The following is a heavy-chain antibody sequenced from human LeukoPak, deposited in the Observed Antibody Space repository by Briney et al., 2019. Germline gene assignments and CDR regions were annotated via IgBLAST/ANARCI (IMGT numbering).Heavy chain of an antibody. Sequence: SQTLSLTCAISGDSVSSNSAAWNWIRQSPSRGLEWLGRTYYRSKWYYDYAVSVKSRITIKPDTSKNQFSLQLNSVTPEDTALYYCAGRASGREYLFAFHIWGQGTMVTVSS. V-gene: IGHV6-1*01. CDR1: GDSVSSNSAA. CDR2: TYYRSKWYY. CDR3: AGRASGREYLFAFHI. J-gene: IGHJ3*02. D-gene: IGHD3-3*01.